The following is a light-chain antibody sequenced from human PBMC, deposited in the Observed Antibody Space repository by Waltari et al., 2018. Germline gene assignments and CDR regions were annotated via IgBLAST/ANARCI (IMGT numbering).Light chain of an antibody. Sequence: DIQMTQSPSTLSASVGDRVTITCRASQSFSSWLAWYQQKPGKAPKLLIYEASTLESGLPSRLSGSVSETEFTLTISSLQPDDSATYFCQQYNRYPYTFGQGTKLEIK. CDR3: QQYNRYPYT. J-gene: IGKJ2*01. CDR2: EAS. V-gene: IGKV1-5*03. CDR1: QSFSSW.